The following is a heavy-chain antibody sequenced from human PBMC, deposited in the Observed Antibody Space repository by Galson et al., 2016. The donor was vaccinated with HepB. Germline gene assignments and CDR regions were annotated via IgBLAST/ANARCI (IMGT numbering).Heavy chain of an antibody. CDR1: GFSFSNYA. V-gene: IGHV3-30*04. J-gene: IGHJ2*01. D-gene: IGHD2-15*01. CDR2: TSYDGSNK. CDR3: ARTGGWGSGWNFDL. Sequence: SLRLSCAASGFSFSNYAMHWVRQAPGKGLEWMALTSYDGSNKYYADSVKGRFTIYRDNSKNTLYLQMNSLRADDTAVYYCARTGGWGSGWNFDLWGRGTLVTVSS.